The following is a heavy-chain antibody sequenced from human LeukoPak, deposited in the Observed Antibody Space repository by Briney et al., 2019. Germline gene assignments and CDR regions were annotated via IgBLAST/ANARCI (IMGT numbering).Heavy chain of an antibody. CDR2: IYTSGST. D-gene: IGHD3-10*01. CDR3: AREAPTYYYGADY. J-gene: IGHJ4*02. Sequence: PSETLSLTCTVSGGSISSYYWSWILQPAGKGREWIGRIYTSGSTNYNPSLKSRVTMSVDTSKNQFSLKLSSVTTADTAVYYCAREAPTYYYGADYWGQGTLVTVSS. V-gene: IGHV4-4*07. CDR1: GGSISSYY.